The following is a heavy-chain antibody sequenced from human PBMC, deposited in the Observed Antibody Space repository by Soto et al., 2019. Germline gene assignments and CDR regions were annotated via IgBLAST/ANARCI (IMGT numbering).Heavy chain of an antibody. J-gene: IGHJ3*02. CDR1: GFTFGDYA. Sequence: GGSLRLSCTASGFTFGDYAMSWFRQAPGKGLEWVGFIRSKAYGGTTEYAASVKGRFTISRDDSKSIAYLQMNSLKTEDTAVYYCTTDGGVPGAFDIWGQGTMVTVSS. D-gene: IGHD3-16*01. V-gene: IGHV3-49*03. CDR3: TTDGGVPGAFDI. CDR2: IRSKAYGGTT.